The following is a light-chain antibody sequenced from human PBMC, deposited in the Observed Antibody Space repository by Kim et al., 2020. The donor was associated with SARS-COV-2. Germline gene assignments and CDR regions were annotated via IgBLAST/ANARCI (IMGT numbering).Light chain of an antibody. J-gene: IGLJ2*01. CDR1: SSNIGSKY. CDR2: RNN. Sequence: RVTISWSGSSSNIGSKYVYWYQQLPGTAPKLLIYRNNQRPSGVPDRFSGSKSGTSASLAISGLRSEDEADYYCAAWDDSLSGHVVFGGGTQLTVL. V-gene: IGLV1-47*01. CDR3: AAWDDSLSGHVV.